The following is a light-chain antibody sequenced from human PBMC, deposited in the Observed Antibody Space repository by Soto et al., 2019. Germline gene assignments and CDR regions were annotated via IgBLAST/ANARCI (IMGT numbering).Light chain of an antibody. Sequence: DIVMTQSPVTLSVSPGESATLSCRASERVSTNLAWYQQTPGQAPRLLIYSASRRPTDIPVRFSGSGSGAEFTLTISRLQSEDFAIYYCPQYNTLPPTFGQGTKVEVK. CDR3: PQYNTLPPT. CDR2: SAS. J-gene: IGKJ1*01. V-gene: IGKV3-15*01. CDR1: ERVSTN.